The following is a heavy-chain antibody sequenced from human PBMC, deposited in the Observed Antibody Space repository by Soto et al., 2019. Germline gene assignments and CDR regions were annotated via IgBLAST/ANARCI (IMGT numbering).Heavy chain of an antibody. CDR3: ARDWGTGFYHFDS. CDR2: IYHSGST. CDR1: GYYRRAGFN. D-gene: IGHD6-19*01. J-gene: IGHJ4*02. Sequence: SDILSLTCAVSGYYRRAGFNWGWIRQPPGKCLEWIGSIYHSGSTYYNLSLKSRVTISADTSKNQISLKLISVTAADTALYYCARDWGTGFYHFDSLVQVTLVTVFS. V-gene: IGHV4-38-2*02.